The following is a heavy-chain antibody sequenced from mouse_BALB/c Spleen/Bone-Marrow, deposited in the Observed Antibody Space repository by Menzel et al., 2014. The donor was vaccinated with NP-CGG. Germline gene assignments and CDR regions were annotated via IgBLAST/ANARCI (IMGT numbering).Heavy chain of an antibody. CDR3: TRRLTGSYAMDY. CDR2: ICPSDSYT. V-gene: IGHV1-69*02. D-gene: IGHD4-1*01. Sequence: QVQLQQSGAELVRPGASVKLSCKASGYTFTSYWINWVKQRPGQGLEWIGNICPSDSYTNYNQKFKDKATLTVDKSSSTAYMQLSSPTSEDSAVYYCTRRLTGSYAMDYWGQGTSVTVSS. J-gene: IGHJ4*01. CDR1: GYTFTSYW.